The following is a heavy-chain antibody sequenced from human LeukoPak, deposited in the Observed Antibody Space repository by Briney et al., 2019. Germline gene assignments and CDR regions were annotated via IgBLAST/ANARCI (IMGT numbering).Heavy chain of an antibody. CDR2: ISYDGSNK. Sequence: PGGSLRLSCAASGFTFGSYAMHWVRQAPGKGLEWVAVISYDGSNKYYADSVKGRFTISRDNSKNTLYLQMNSLRAEDTAVYYCARDFSGSYFDYWGQGTLVTVSS. CDR3: ARDFSGSYFDY. D-gene: IGHD1-26*01. J-gene: IGHJ4*02. CDR1: GFTFGSYA. V-gene: IGHV3-30-3*01.